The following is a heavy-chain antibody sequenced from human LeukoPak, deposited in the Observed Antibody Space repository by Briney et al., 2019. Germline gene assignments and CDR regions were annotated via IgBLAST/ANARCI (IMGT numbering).Heavy chain of an antibody. D-gene: IGHD3-9*01. J-gene: IGHJ4*02. CDR2: INPNSGGA. CDR1: GYTFTGYY. Sequence: ASVKVSCKASGYTFTGYYMHWVRQAPGQGLEWMGWINPNSGGANYAQKFQGRVTMTRDTSISTAYMELSRLRSDDTAVYYCARDGTSLTGYWADYFDFWGQGTLVTVSS. V-gene: IGHV1-2*02. CDR3: ARDGTSLTGYWADYFDF.